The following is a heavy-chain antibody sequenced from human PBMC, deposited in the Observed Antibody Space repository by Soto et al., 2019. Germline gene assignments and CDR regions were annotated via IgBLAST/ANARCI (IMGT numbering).Heavy chain of an antibody. V-gene: IGHV3-74*01. J-gene: IGHJ4*02. CDR3: VTGWTEY. CDR1: DFTFSSSW. CDR2: MNSDGSII. Sequence: PGGSLRLSCVVSDFTFSSSWMHWVRQGPGKGLVWVSRMNSDGSIINYADSVRGRFTTSRDNAKNMLYLQMDSLRREDKALYHWVTGWTEYWGQGTLV. D-gene: IGHD2-15*01.